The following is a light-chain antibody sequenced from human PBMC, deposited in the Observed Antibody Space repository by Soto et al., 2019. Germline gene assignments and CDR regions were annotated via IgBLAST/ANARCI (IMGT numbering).Light chain of an antibody. Sequence: QSAPTQPASVSGSPGQSISISCTGTSSDVGTYNLVSWYQQHPGKAPKLLISEDNKRPSGVSHRFSGSKSGNTASLSISGLQPEDEADYYCCSYLTINTFVFGTGTKLTVL. V-gene: IGLV2-23*02. CDR1: SSDVGTYNL. CDR3: CSYLTINTFV. CDR2: EDN. J-gene: IGLJ1*01.